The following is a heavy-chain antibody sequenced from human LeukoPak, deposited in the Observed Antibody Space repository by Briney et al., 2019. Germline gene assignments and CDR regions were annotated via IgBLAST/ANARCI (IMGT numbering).Heavy chain of an antibody. D-gene: IGHD6-13*01. CDR2: ISGSGGST. CDR3: ASRIAAAPTAMVIATFDY. CDR1: GFTFSSYA. Sequence: GGSLRLSCAASGFTFSSYAMSWVRQAPGKGLEWVSAISGSGGSTYYADSVKGRFTISRDNSKNTLYLQMNSLRAEDTAVYYCASRIAAAPTAMVIATFDYWGQGTLVTVSS. V-gene: IGHV3-23*01. J-gene: IGHJ4*02.